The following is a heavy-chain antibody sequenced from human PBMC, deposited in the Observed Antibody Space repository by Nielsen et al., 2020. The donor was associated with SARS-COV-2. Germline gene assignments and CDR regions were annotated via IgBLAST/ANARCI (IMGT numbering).Heavy chain of an antibody. J-gene: IGHJ3*02. D-gene: IGHD3-9*01. CDR2: ISSSGSTI. CDR1: GFTFSDYY. Sequence: GGSLRLPCAASGFTFSDYYMSWIRQAPGKGLEWVSYISSSGSTIYYADSVKGRFTISRDNAKNSLYLQMNSLRAEDTAVYYCARDRSLRYFDWLEYDAFDIWGQGTMVTVSS. V-gene: IGHV3-11*01. CDR3: ARDRSLRYFDWLEYDAFDI.